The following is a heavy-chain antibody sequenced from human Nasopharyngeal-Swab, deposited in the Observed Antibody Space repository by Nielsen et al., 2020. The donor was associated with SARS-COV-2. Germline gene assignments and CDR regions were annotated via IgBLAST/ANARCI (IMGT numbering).Heavy chain of an antibody. J-gene: IGHJ4*02. Sequence: GGSLKLSCAPSGFTFSSYGRHWFPQAPGKGLEWVAVIWYDGSNKYYADPVKGRFTISRDNSKNTLYLQMNSLRAEDTAVYYCAREQLTTLDYWGQGTLVTVSS. CDR1: GFTFSSYG. D-gene: IGHD4-11*01. CDR2: IWYDGSNK. V-gene: IGHV3-33*01. CDR3: AREQLTTLDY.